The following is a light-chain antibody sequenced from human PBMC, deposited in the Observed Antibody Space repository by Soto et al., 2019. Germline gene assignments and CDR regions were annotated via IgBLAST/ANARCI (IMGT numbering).Light chain of an antibody. CDR2: AAS. Sequence: DIQMTQSPSSLSASVGDRVTITCRASQSIVTYLNWYLQKPGKAPKLLIYAASNLQSGVPSRFSGSGSGTDFTLAISSLQPEDVATYCCQQSYSTPPWKFGQGTKVESK. CDR3: QQSYSTPPWK. V-gene: IGKV1-39*01. J-gene: IGKJ1*01. CDR1: QSIVTY.